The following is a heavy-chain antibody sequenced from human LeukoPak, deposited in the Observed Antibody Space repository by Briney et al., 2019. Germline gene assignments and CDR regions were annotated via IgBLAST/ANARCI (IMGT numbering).Heavy chain of an antibody. D-gene: IGHD3-10*01. CDR2: IDPNSGGT. CDR3: ARAGSGSYFSWLDP. V-gene: IGHV1-2*02. J-gene: IGHJ5*02. CDR1: GYTFTGYY. Sequence: ASVKVSXKASGYTFTGYYIHWVRQAPGQGLECMGWIDPNSGGTNYAQKFQGRVTMTRDTSNSTAYMELSRLRSDDTAVYYCARAGSGSYFSWLDPWGQGTLVTVSS.